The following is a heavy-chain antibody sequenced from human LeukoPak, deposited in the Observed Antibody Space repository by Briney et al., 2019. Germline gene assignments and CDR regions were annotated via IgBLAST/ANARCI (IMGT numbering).Heavy chain of an antibody. V-gene: IGHV3-23*01. CDR3: ARGGGVIEFDY. D-gene: IGHD3-16*02. CDR2: ISGSGGSI. J-gene: IGHJ4*02. Sequence: GGSLRLSCAASGFTFSSYTMSWVRQAPGKGLEWVSGISGSGGSIYYADSVKGRITISRDNSKNTVYLQMNTLTADDTAVYYCARGGGVIEFDYWGQGTLVTVSS. CDR1: GFTFSSYT.